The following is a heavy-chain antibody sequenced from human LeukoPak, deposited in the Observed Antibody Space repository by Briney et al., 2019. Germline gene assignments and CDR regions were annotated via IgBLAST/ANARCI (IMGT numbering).Heavy chain of an antibody. CDR2: IIPIFGTA. D-gene: IGHD5-24*01. Sequence: ASVTVSCKASGGTFSSYAISWVRQAPGQGLEWMGGIIPIFGTANYAQKFQGRVTNTTDESTSTAYMELSSLRSEDTAVYYCARGRWLQPWGYFDYWGQGTLVTASS. V-gene: IGHV1-69*05. CDR3: ARGRWLQPWGYFDY. J-gene: IGHJ4*02. CDR1: GGTFSSYA.